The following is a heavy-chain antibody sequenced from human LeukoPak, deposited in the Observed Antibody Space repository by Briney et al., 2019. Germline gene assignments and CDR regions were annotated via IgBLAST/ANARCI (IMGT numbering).Heavy chain of an antibody. Sequence: PSETLSLTCAVYGGSFSGYYWSWIRQPPGKGLEWIGEINHSGSTNYDPSLKSRVTISVDTSKNQFSLKLSSVTAADTAVYYCARGSMVRGVIYYWGQGTLVTVSS. V-gene: IGHV4-34*01. CDR2: INHSGST. CDR3: ARGSMVRGVIYY. CDR1: GGSFSGYY. J-gene: IGHJ4*02. D-gene: IGHD3-10*01.